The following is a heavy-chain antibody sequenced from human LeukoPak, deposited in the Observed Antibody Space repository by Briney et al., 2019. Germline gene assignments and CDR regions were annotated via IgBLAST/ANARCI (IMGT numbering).Heavy chain of an antibody. Sequence: KTSETLSLTCTVSGGAISSYYWSWIRQPPGKGLEWIGYIYYSVSTNNNPSLKSRVTISVDTSKNQLSLRLSSVTAADTAVYYCARDLDYFDSSGYFFDIWGQGTMVTVSS. CDR3: ARDLDYFDSSGYFFDI. D-gene: IGHD3-22*01. V-gene: IGHV4-59*12. CDR1: GGAISSYY. CDR2: IYYSVST. J-gene: IGHJ3*02.